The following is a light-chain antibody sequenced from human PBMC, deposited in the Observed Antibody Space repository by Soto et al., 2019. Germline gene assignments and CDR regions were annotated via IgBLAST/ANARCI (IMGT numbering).Light chain of an antibody. CDR3: QQANSFPLT. CDR2: GAS. CDR1: QGISRW. V-gene: IGKV1-12*01. J-gene: IGKJ5*01. Sequence: DIQMTQSPSFVSASVGDRVTITCRASQGISRWLAWYQQRPGKAPELLIYGASSLKRGVPSRFSGSGSGTDFTLTISSLQPEDFATYYCQQANSFPLTFGQGTRLEIK.